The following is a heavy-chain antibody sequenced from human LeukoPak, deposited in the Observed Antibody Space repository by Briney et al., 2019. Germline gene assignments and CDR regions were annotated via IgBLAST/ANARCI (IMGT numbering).Heavy chain of an antibody. D-gene: IGHD1-7*01. V-gene: IGHV3-64D*06. CDR3: VKDQSGTWSFDY. Sequence: PGGSLRLSCSASGFTFSSCAMHWVRQAPGKGLEYVSLISTSGGSTSYADSVKGRFIISRDNAKNTLYLQMSSLRTEDTAIYYCVKDQSGTWSFDYWGQGTLVTVSS. CDR2: ISTSGGST. J-gene: IGHJ4*02. CDR1: GFTFSSCA.